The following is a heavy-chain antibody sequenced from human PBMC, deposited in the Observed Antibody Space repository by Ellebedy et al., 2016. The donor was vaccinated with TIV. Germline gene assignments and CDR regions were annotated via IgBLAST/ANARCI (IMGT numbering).Heavy chain of an antibody. CDR3: ARGSNGAFDY. J-gene: IGHJ4*02. D-gene: IGHD4-17*01. CDR2: MKPDGSEK. Sequence: GGSLRLSCAASGFIFSNSGMNWVRQAPGKGLEWVANMKPDGSEKYYVDSVKGRFTISRDNAKNSLYLQMSSLRAEDTAVYYCARGSNGAFDYWGQGTLVTVSS. CDR1: GFIFSNSG. V-gene: IGHV3-7*01.